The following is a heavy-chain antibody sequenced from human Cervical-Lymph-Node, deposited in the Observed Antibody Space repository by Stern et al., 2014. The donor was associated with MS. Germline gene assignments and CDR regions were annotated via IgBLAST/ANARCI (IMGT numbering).Heavy chain of an antibody. CDR1: GFTFSNYP. D-gene: IGHD1-26*01. J-gene: IGHJ4*02. CDR3: ARDSAVGAGSLDY. V-gene: IGHV3-30-3*01. Sequence: MQLVESGGGVVQPGRSLRLSCAASGFTFSNYPMHWVRQAPGQGLEWVAYISYDRSNNYADSVKGRFTISRDNSRNTLYLQMNSLRAEDTAIYYCARDSAVGAGSLDYWGQGSLVTVSS. CDR2: ISYDRSN.